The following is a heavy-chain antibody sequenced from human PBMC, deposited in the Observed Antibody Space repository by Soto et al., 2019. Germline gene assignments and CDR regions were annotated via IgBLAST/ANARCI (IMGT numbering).Heavy chain of an antibody. V-gene: IGHV3-23*01. Sequence: GSLRLSCAASGFTFSSYAMSWVRQAPGKGLEWVSAISGSGGSTYYADSVKGRFTISRDNSKNTLYLQMNSLRAEDTAVYYCAKARAVPFPQDYYYYGMDGWGQGTTVTVSS. J-gene: IGHJ6*02. CDR1: GFTFSSYA. CDR2: ISGSGGST. CDR3: AKARAVPFPQDYYYYGMDG.